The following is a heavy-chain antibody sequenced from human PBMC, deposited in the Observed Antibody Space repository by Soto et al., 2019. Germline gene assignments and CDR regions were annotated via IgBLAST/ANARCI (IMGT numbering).Heavy chain of an antibody. Sequence: GASVKVSCKASGGTFSSYAISWVRQAPGQGLEWMGGIIPIFGTANYAQKFQGRVTITADKSTSTAYMELSSLRSEDTAVYYCARDPHCSSTSCLRYAFDIWGQGTMVTVS. CDR1: GGTFSSYA. J-gene: IGHJ3*02. V-gene: IGHV1-69*06. CDR2: IIPIFGTA. D-gene: IGHD2-2*01. CDR3: ARDPHCSSTSCLRYAFDI.